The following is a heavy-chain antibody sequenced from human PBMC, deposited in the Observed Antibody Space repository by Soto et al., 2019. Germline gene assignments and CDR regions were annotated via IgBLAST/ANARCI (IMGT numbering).Heavy chain of an antibody. J-gene: IGHJ5*02. CDR1: GFTFSSSA. D-gene: IGHD6-19*01. Sequence: SVKVSCKASGFTFSSSAVQWVRQARGQRLEWIGWIVLGNGNTNYAQRFQERVTITRDMSTSTAYMEVRSLTSDDTAVYYCATRIGNIGWYWLDTWGQGTLVTVSS. V-gene: IGHV1-58*01. CDR3: ATRIGNIGWYWLDT. CDR2: IVLGNGNT.